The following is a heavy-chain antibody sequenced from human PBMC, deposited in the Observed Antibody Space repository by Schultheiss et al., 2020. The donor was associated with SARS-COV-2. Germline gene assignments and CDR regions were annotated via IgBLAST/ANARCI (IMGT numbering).Heavy chain of an antibody. CDR2: IIPIFGTA. CDR1: GYNFTSYD. J-gene: IGHJ6*02. CDR3: ARERARGYYYGMDV. Sequence: SVKVSCKASGYNFTSYDISWVRQAPGQGLEWMGGIIPIFGTANYAQKFQGRVTITADESTSTAYMELSSLRSEDTAVYYCARERARGYYYGMDVWGQGTTVTVSS. V-gene: IGHV1-69*13.